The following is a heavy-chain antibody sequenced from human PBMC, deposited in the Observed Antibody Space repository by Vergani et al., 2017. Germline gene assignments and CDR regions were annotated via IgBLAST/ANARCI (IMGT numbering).Heavy chain of an antibody. J-gene: IGHJ6*02. CDR2: INHSGST. CDR3: ARVGGYYYYGMDV. V-gene: IGHV4-34*01. CDR1: GGSFSGYY. Sequence: QVQLQQWGAGLLKPSETLSLTCAVYGGSFSGYYWSWIRQPPGKGLEWIGVINHSGSTNYNPSLKSRVTISVDTSKNQFSLKLSSVTAADTAVYYCARVGGYYYYGMDVWGQGTTVTVSS. D-gene: IGHD3-10*01.